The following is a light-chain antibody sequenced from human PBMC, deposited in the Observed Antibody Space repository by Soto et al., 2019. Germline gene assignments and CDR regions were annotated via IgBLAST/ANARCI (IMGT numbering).Light chain of an antibody. CDR3: QQYGDSPHT. Sequence: EIVWRKSPATLSLSPGERATLSCGASQSVTFSYLAWFQQKPGLAPRLLIYDASSRATGIPDRFSCSGSGTDFTLTIVRLEPEDFAVYYCQQYGDSPHTFGGGTKGDI. CDR1: QSVTFSY. J-gene: IGKJ4*01. CDR2: DAS. V-gene: IGKV3D-20*01.